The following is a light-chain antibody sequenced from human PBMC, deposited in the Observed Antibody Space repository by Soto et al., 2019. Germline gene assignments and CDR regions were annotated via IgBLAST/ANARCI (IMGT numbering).Light chain of an antibody. J-gene: IGKJ4*01. V-gene: IGKV3-20*01. CDR1: QTVRNNY. CDR2: DAS. CDR3: QQFSSYPLT. Sequence: EFLLTQSPGTLSLSPGERATLSCRASQTVRNNYLAWYQQKPGQAPRLLIYDASSRATGIPERLSGGGSGTDFTITISRLQTEDFAVYYCQQFSSYPLTFGGGTKVDIK.